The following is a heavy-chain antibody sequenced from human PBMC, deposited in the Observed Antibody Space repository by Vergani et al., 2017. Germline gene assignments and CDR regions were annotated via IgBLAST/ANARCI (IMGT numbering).Heavy chain of an antibody. CDR2: FDPEDGET. Sequence: QVQLVQSGAEVKKPGASVKVSCKASGYTFTGYYMHWVRQAPGQGLEWMGGFDPEDGETIYAQKFQGRVTMTEDTSTDTAYMELSSLRSEDTAVYYCARAVYDSGYLEYFDYWGQGTLVTVSS. V-gene: IGHV1-24*01. CDR1: GYTFTGYY. CDR3: ARAVYDSGYLEYFDY. D-gene: IGHD5-12*01. J-gene: IGHJ4*02.